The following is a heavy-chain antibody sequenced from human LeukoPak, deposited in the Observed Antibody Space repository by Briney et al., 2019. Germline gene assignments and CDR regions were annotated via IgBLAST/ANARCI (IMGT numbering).Heavy chain of an antibody. D-gene: IGHD4-23*01. CDR1: GGSISSYY. CDR2: IYYSGST. Sequence: PSETLSLTCTVSGGSISSYYWSWIRQPPGKGLEYIGHIYYSGSTNYNPSLKSRVTISVDTSKNQFSLKLSSVTAADTAVYYCARGGGPHFDYWGQGTLVTVSS. J-gene: IGHJ4*02. V-gene: IGHV4-59*01. CDR3: ARGGGPHFDY.